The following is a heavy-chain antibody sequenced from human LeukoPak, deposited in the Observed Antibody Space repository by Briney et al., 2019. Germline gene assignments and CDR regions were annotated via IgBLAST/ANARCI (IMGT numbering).Heavy chain of an antibody. D-gene: IGHD1-26*01. V-gene: IGHV3-64*02. CDR3: ARRGVGAVPLDY. CDR2: ITNSGGKT. Sequence: GGSLRLSCAVSGFTFSGYTMHWVRQAPGKGLEYVSAITNSGGKTYYADSAKGRFTISRDNPKNTLYLQMDSLRTEDMAVYYCARRGVGAVPLDYWGQGTLVAVSS. CDR1: GFTFSGYT. J-gene: IGHJ4*02.